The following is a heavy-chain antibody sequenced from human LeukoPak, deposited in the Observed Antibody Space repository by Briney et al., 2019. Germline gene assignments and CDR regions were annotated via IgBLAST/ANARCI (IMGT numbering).Heavy chain of an antibody. CDR3: ARRWNYGRNYYIDV. CDR1: GGSFSNYY. D-gene: IGHD1-7*01. Sequence: NPSETLSLTCAVYGGSFSNYYWSWIRQPPGKGLEWIGEINDSGRINYNPSLMSRVTVSVDTSKNQFSLRLTSVTATDTAVYYCARRWNYGRNYYIDVWGNGATVSVSS. J-gene: IGHJ6*03. CDR2: INDSGRI. V-gene: IGHV4-34*01.